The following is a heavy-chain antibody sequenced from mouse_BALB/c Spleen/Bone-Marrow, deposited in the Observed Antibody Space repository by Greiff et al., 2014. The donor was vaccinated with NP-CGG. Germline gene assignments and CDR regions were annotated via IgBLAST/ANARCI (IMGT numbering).Heavy chain of an antibody. J-gene: IGHJ4*01. Sequence: QVQLKESGPELVRPGASVKTSCKASDYTFASYWMHWVKQRPGQGLEWIGMIDPSNSETRLNQKFKDKATLNVDKSSNTAYMHLSSLTSEDSAVYYCARTFQPRRAMDYWGQGSSVTVSS. V-gene: IGHV1-74*01. D-gene: IGHD6-1*01. CDR2: IDPSNSET. CDR1: DYTFASYW. CDR3: ARTFQPRRAMDY.